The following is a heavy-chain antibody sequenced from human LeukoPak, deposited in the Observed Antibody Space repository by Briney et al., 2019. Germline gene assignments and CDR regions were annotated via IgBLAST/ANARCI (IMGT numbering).Heavy chain of an antibody. J-gene: IGHJ6*03. CDR1: GGTFSSYA. Sequence: SVKVSCKASGGTFSSYAISWVRQAPGQGLEWMGGIIPIFGTANYAQKFQGRVTITADKSTSTAYMELSSLRSEDTAVYYCASSGYSGYDYYYYYYMDVWGKGTTVTISS. CDR2: IIPIFGTA. CDR3: ASSGYSGYDYYYYYYMDV. D-gene: IGHD5-12*01. V-gene: IGHV1-69*06.